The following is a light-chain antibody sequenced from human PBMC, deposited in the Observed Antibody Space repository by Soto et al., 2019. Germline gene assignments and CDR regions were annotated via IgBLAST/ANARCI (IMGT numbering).Light chain of an antibody. J-gene: IGLJ3*02. CDR3: ATWDDSLNGPV. CDR2: GDN. V-gene: IGLV1-44*01. CDR1: SSNIGSNA. Sequence: QSVLTQSPSASGTPGQRVTISCSGRSSNIGSNAVNWYQQFPGMAPKLLIYGDNQRPSGVPDRFSGSKSGASASLAIGGLQSDDEADYYCATWDDSLNGPVFGGGTKLTVL.